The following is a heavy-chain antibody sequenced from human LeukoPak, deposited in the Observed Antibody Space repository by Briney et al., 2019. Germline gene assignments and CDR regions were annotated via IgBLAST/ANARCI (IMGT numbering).Heavy chain of an antibody. CDR2: MNPNSLNT. Sequence: GASVKVSCKASGYTFTSYDINWVRQAPGQGLEWMGWMNPNSLNTGYAQRFQGRITLTRNTSIGTAYMELRSLRSEDTAVYYCARGTALFGTSDYLDSWGQGTLVTVSS. V-gene: IGHV1-8*03. J-gene: IGHJ4*02. D-gene: IGHD2-2*01. CDR1: GYTFTSYD. CDR3: ARGTALFGTSDYLDS.